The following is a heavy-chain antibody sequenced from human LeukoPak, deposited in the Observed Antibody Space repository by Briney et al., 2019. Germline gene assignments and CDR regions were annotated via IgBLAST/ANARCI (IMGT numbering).Heavy chain of an antibody. CDR3: AKDYCSSTSCYPEYFQH. Sequence: GGSLRLSCAASGFTFSSYAMSWVRQAPGKGLEWVSAISGSGGSTYYADSVKGRFTISRDNSKNTLYLQMNSLRAEDTAVYYCAKDYCSSTSCYPEYFQHWGQGTLATVSS. CDR1: GFTFSSYA. V-gene: IGHV3-23*01. CDR2: ISGSGGST. J-gene: IGHJ1*01. D-gene: IGHD2-2*01.